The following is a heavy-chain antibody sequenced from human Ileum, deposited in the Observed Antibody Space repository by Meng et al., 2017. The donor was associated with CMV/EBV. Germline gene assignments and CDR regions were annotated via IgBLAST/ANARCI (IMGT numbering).Heavy chain of an antibody. D-gene: IGHD6-13*01. CDR1: GPSLSSGDSS. J-gene: IGHJ5*02. Sequence: QVIPEDPGPGIVQPSQPLPLSCTVLGPSLSSGDSSWSCILQPPGKGLEWIGYIFFSGTPYYNPSLNNRVIISIDTPRNQFSLKVDSVTAADTAVYYCARFRIAALGNLFDPWGHGTLVTVSS. CDR3: ARFRIAALGNLFDP. V-gene: IGHV4-30-4*08. CDR2: IFFSGTP.